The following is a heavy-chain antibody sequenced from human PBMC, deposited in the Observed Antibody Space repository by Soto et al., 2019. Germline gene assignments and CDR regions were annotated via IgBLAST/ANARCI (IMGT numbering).Heavy chain of an antibody. CDR3: AKDRRAGGNYGFYSDF. V-gene: IGHV3-23*01. CDR1: GFTFSSYG. J-gene: IGHJ4*02. D-gene: IGHD1-7*01. CDR2: SSATGAGR. Sequence: EVQLLESGGGLVQPGGSLTLSCAASGFTFSSYGMTWVRQAPGKGLEWVSFSSATGAGRYSADSVKGRFTISRDNSKNTLYLQMSSLRADDTAVYYCAKDRRAGGNYGFYSDFWGQGALVIVSS.